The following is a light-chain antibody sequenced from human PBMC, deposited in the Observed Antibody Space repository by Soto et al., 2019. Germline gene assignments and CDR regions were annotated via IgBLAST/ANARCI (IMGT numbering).Light chain of an antibody. CDR2: LEGSGSY. CDR3: ETWDSNTRV. J-gene: IGLJ3*02. V-gene: IGLV4-60*02. CDR1: SGHSSYI. Sequence: QLVLTQSSSASASLGSSVKLTCTLSSGHSSYIIAWHQRQPGKAPRYLMKLEGSGSYNKGSGVPDRFSGSSSGADRYLTISTLQFEDEADYYCETWDSNTRVFGGGTKLTVL.